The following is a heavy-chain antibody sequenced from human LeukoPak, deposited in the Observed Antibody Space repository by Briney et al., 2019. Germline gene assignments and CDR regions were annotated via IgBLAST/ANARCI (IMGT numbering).Heavy chain of an antibody. V-gene: IGHV3-30*02. CDR2: IRYDGSNE. J-gene: IGHJ4*02. CDR3: AKDTPAYDSSGYYYPYLDY. Sequence: GGSLRLSXAASRFTFSSYGMHWVRQAPGKGLEWVTFIRYDGSNEYYADSVKGRFTISRDNSKNTLYLQMNSLRAEDTAVYYCAKDTPAYDSSGYYYPYLDYWGQGTLVTVSS. CDR1: RFTFSSYG. D-gene: IGHD3-22*01.